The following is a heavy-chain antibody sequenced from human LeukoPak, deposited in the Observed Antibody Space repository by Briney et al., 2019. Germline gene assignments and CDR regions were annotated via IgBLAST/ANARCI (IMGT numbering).Heavy chain of an antibody. J-gene: IGHJ4*02. D-gene: IGHD2-8*01. Sequence: GASVKVSCKASGYTFTSYYMHWVRQAPGQGLEWMGWINPKSGGTDYAQRFHGRVSMTRDTSISTAYMELSRLSPDDTAAYYCARDPYDRPYYFDYWGQGTLVTVSS. CDR2: INPKSGGT. V-gene: IGHV1-2*02. CDR3: ARDPYDRPYYFDY. CDR1: GYTFTSYY.